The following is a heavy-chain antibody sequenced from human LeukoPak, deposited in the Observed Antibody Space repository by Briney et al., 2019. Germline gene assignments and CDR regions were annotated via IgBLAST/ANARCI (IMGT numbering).Heavy chain of an antibody. D-gene: IGHD3-22*01. CDR1: GGSFSGYY. V-gene: IGHV4-34*01. CDR2: INHSGST. J-gene: IGHJ4*02. Sequence: SETLSLTCGVYGGSFSGYYWSWIRQPPGKGLEWIGEINHSGSTNYNPSLKSRVTISVDTTKNQFSLKLSSVTAADTAVYYCARVSPATMIVSYWGQGTLVTVSS. CDR3: ARVSPATMIVSY.